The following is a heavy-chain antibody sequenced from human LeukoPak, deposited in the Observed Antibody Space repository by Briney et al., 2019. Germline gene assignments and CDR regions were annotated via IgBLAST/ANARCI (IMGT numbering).Heavy chain of an antibody. V-gene: IGHV3-48*04. CDR3: ARVRGIYYYYMDV. Sequence: GGTLRLSCAASGFTFSSYGMSWVRQSPGKGLEWVSAISSSGSTIYYADSVKGRFTISRDNAKNSLYLQMNSLRAEDTAVYYCARVRGIYYYYMDVWGKGTTVTISS. D-gene: IGHD3-3*01. J-gene: IGHJ6*03. CDR1: GFTFSSYG. CDR2: ISSSGSTI.